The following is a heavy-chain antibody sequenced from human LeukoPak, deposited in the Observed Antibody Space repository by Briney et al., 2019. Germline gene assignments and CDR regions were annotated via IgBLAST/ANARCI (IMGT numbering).Heavy chain of an antibody. V-gene: IGHV4-38-2*01. Sequence: PSETLSLTCAVSGYSINSAYYWGWIRQPPGKGLEWIGSMYHSGITYYNPSLKSRVTISVDTSKNQFSLKLNSVTAADTAVYYCARLTPGKNWFDPWGQGTLSPSPQ. CDR2: MYHSGIT. CDR3: ARLTPGKNWFDP. CDR1: GYSINSAYY. D-gene: IGHD3-10*01. J-gene: IGHJ5*02.